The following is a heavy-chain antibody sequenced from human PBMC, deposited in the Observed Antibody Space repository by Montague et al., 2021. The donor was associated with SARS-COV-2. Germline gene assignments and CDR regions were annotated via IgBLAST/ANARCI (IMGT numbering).Heavy chain of an antibody. D-gene: IGHD6-19*01. CDR1: GFSLDSRGVG. Sequence: PALVKPTQTLTLTCTFSGFSLDSRGVGVGWIRQPPGKAPECLALIYWHDDKRYSPSLKTRLTVTKDTSKNQVALTMTNMDPVDTATYFCAQKNSGWPIGFANRGQGDLVTGSS. J-gene: IGHJ1*01. V-gene: IGHV2-5*01. CDR2: IYWHDDK. CDR3: AQKNSGWPIGFAN.